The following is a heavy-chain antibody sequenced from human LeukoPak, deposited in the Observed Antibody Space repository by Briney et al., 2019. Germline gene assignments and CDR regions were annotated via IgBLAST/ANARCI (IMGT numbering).Heavy chain of an antibody. V-gene: IGHV3-7*01. CDR2: IKEDGSEI. J-gene: IGHJ4*02. CDR1: AFTFSSYW. CDR3: ARDRGYSSFDY. Sequence: GGSLRLSCEASAFTFSSYWMSRVRQAPGKGLEWVANIKEDGSEINYVDSVKGRFTISRDNAKNSLFLQMNSLRVEDTAVYYCARDRGYSSFDYWGQGTLVTVSS. D-gene: IGHD4-23*01.